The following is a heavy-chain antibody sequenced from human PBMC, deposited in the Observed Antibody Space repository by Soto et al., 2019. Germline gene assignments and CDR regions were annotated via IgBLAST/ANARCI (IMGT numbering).Heavy chain of an antibody. CDR2: IIPILGIA. V-gene: IGHV1-69*04. CDR1: GGTFSSYT. CDR3: ARDGLNDFWSSRKGFDY. J-gene: IGHJ4*02. D-gene: IGHD3-3*01. Sequence: SVKVSCKASGGTFSSYTISWVRQAPGQRLEWMGRIIPILGIAHYAQKFQGRVTITADKSTSTAYMELSSLRSEDTAAYYCARDGLNDFWSSRKGFDYWGQGTLVTVSS.